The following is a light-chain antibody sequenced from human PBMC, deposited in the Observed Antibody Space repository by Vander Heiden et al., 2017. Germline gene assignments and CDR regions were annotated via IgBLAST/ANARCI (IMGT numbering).Light chain of an antibody. V-gene: IGLV2-14*01. Sequence: QSALTQPASVSGSPGQSITISCTGTSSDVGGYNYVSWYQQHPGNAPKLMIYEVSNRPSGVSNRFSGSKSGNTASLTISGRQAEDEADYYCSSYTSSSTEVFGGGTKLTVL. CDR2: EVS. CDR1: SSDVGGYNY. CDR3: SSYTSSSTEV. J-gene: IGLJ2*01.